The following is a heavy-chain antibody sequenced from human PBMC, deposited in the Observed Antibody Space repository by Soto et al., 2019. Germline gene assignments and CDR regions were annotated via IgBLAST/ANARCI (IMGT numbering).Heavy chain of an antibody. CDR2: INPNSGDT. CDR1: GYTFSGYY. D-gene: IGHD6-13*01. J-gene: IGHJ4*02. Sequence: QVQLVQSGAEVKKPGASVKVSCEASGYTFSGYYMQWVRQAPGQGLEWRGWINPNSGDTLYAQKFQGRVTMTRDTSISTSYLELTGLGSDDAPVYYFARPDSTSTDVLGYWRQGTLVTVA. V-gene: IGHV1-2*02. CDR3: ARPDSTSTDVLGY.